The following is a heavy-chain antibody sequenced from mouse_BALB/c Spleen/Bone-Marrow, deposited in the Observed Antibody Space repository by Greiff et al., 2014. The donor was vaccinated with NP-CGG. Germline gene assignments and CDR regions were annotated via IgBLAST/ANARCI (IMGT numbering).Heavy chain of an antibody. Sequence: VQLQESGAELVKPGASVKLSCKASGHTFTNYFMYWVKQRPGQGLEWIGEINPNNGGTNFNENFKSKATLTLDKSSSTAYMQLSSLTSEDSAVYYCTRSGPGFAYWGHGTLVTVSA. CDR2: INPNNGGT. CDR1: GHTFTNYF. V-gene: IGHV1S81*02. CDR3: TRSGPGFAY. J-gene: IGHJ3*01.